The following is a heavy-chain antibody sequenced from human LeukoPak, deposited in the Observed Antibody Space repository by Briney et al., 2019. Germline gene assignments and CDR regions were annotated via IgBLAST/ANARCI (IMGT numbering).Heavy chain of an antibody. V-gene: IGHV3-7*01. CDR2: IKQDGNEK. Sequence: PGGSLRLSCAASGFIFRNHWMSWVRQVPGRGLEWVAHIKQDGNEKHNVDSVEGRFTLSRDDSKNSLYLQMNSLRVDDSAVYYCARGPNYGDRVDYFDYWGQGTLVTVSS. J-gene: IGHJ4*02. CDR1: GFIFRNHW. D-gene: IGHD4-17*01. CDR3: ARGPNYGDRVDYFDY.